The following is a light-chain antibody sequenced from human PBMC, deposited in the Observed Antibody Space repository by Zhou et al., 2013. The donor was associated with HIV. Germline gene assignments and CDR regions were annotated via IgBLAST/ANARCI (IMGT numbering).Light chain of an antibody. J-gene: IGKJ4*01. CDR3: QQRANWPLT. CDR2: YAS. CDR1: QNVSSY. V-gene: IGKV3-11*01. Sequence: EIVLTQSPGTLSLSPGDGATLSCRASQNVSSYLAWYQQKPGQAPRLLIYYASNRATDIPARFSGSGSGTDFTLTISTLEPGDFAVYYCQQRANWPLTFGGGTKVEI.